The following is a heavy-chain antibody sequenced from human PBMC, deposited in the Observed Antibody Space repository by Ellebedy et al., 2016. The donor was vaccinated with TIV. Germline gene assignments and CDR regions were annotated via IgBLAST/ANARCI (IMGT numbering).Heavy chain of an antibody. CDR2: INPKTGGT. D-gene: IGHD6-13*01. V-gene: IGHV1-2*02. Sequence: AASVKVSCKASGYTFTSYGISWVRQAPGQGLEWMGWINPKTGGTNFAQNFQGRVTMTRDTSISTAYMELIRLRSDDTAVYYCARGYSSSWRDAFDIWGQGTMVTVSS. J-gene: IGHJ3*02. CDR3: ARGYSSSWRDAFDI. CDR1: GYTFTSYG.